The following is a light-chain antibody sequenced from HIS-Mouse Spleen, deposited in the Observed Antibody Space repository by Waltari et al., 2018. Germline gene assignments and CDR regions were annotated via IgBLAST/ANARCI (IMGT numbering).Light chain of an antibody. J-gene: IGKJ1*01. CDR3: QQYNNWWT. CDR1: QSVSSN. V-gene: IGKV3-15*01. CDR2: GAS. Sequence: EIVMTQSPATLSVSPGERATLSCRASQSVSSNLAWYQQKPGQAPRLLIYGASTRATGIPARCSGSGSRTEFTLTISSMQSEDFAVYYCQQYNNWWTFGQGTKVEIK.